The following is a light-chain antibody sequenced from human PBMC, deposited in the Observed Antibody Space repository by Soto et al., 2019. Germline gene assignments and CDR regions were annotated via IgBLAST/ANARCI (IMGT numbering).Light chain of an antibody. Sequence: DIVLTQSPATLSVSLGESATLSCRASQSVSRALAWYQHVPGQAPRLLIYDSSTRATGVPARFSGSGSGTRFTLTISSLQSEDFAVYYCQQYNSWPPRYTFGQGTKLQI. V-gene: IGKV3-15*01. CDR2: DSS. CDR1: QSVSRA. CDR3: QQYNSWPPRYT. J-gene: IGKJ2*01.